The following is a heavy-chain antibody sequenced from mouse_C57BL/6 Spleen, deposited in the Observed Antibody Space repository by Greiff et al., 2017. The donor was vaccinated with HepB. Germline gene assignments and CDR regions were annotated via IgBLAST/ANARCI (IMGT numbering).Heavy chain of an antibody. Sequence: EVMLVESGGGLVKPGGSLKLSCAASGFTFSDYGMHWVRQAPEKGLEWVAYISSGSSTIYYADTVKGRFTISRDNAKNTLFLQRTSLRSEDTAMYYCARSTTVVYPYWYFDVWGTGTTVTVSS. CDR2: ISSGSSTI. CDR1: GFTFSDYG. CDR3: ARSTTVVYPYWYFDV. D-gene: IGHD1-1*01. J-gene: IGHJ1*03. V-gene: IGHV5-17*01.